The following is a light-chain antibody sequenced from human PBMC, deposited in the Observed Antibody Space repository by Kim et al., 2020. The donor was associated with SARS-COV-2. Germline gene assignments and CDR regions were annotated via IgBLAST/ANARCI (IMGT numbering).Light chain of an antibody. CDR3: SSYTTSNTYV. CDR1: TSDIGTYTY. V-gene: IGLV2-14*03. Sequence: LPAFVSGSPGQSITISCTGTTSDIGTYTYVSWYQQHPDRAPKVIIYDVTKRPSGASNRFSGSKSADTASLTISGLQAEDEADYYCSSYTTSNTYVFGPGAQVTVL. J-gene: IGLJ1*01. CDR2: DVT.